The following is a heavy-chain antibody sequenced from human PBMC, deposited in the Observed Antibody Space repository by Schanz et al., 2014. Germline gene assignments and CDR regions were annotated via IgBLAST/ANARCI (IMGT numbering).Heavy chain of an antibody. Sequence: QVQLVQSGAEVQKPGASVMLSCKTSGYSFNLFGVSWVRQAPGQGLEWMGWIGGSDGNTNFAQKFQGRVTMTTDTSTSTVYMELRSLTSDDSAVYYCARNVIATGRAFDLWGPGTMVTVS. CDR3: ARNVIATGRAFDL. CDR1: GYSFNLFG. J-gene: IGHJ3*01. D-gene: IGHD6-13*01. CDR2: IGGSDGNT. V-gene: IGHV1-18*04.